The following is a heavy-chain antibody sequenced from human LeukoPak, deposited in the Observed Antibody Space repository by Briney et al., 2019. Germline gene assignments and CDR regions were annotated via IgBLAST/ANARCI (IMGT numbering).Heavy chain of an antibody. Sequence: SETLSLTCTVSGGSISSSSYYWGWIRQPPGKGLEWIGSIYYSGSTYYNPSLKSRVTTSVDTSKNQFSLKLSSVTAADTAVYYCARQVYYDFWSGYYIFDYWGQETLVPVSS. V-gene: IGHV4-39*01. CDR3: ARQVYYDFWSGYYIFDY. CDR2: IYYSGST. J-gene: IGHJ4*02. D-gene: IGHD3-3*01. CDR1: GGSISSSSYY.